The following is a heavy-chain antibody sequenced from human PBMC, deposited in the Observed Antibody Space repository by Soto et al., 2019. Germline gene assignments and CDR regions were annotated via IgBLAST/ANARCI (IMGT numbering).Heavy chain of an antibody. D-gene: IGHD1-26*01. CDR1: GGSIKNYY. Sequence: SETLSLTCTVSGGSIKNYYWSWIRQSAGKALEWIGRIYTRGSTKYNPSLKSRVTMSVDTSKNQFSLKLSSVSAADTAVYFCARDLLIVGAPDAFDIWGQGTMVTVSS. V-gene: IGHV4-4*07. J-gene: IGHJ3*02. CDR3: ARDLLIVGAPDAFDI. CDR2: IYTRGST.